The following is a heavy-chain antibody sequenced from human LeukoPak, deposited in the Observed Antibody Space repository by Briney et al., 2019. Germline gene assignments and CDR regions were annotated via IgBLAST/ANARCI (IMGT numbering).Heavy chain of an antibody. CDR3: ARDSSDWSDC. J-gene: IGHJ4*02. CDR1: GFTFSNYD. CDR2: VRYDGSNT. V-gene: IGHV3-33*01. Sequence: GRSLRLSCATSGFTFSNYDMHWVRQAPGKGLEWVAAVRYDGSNTYYVDSVKGRFTISRDNAKNTLYLQMNSLRAEDTAVYYCARDSSDWSDCWGQGTLVTVSS. D-gene: IGHD6-19*01.